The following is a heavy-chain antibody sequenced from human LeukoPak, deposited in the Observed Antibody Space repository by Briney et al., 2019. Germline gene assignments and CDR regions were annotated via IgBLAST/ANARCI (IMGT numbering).Heavy chain of an antibody. V-gene: IGHV3-23*01. CDR3: AKDGGQGADY. J-gene: IGHJ4*02. CDR1: GFSFSSYA. CDR2: ISGSSGST. Sequence: GGSLRLSCAASGFSFSSYAMSWVRQAPGKGLEWVSGISGSSGSTYYADSVKGRFTISRDNSKNTLYLQMNSLRAEDTAVYYCAKDGGQGADYWGQGTLATVSS. D-gene: IGHD3-16*01.